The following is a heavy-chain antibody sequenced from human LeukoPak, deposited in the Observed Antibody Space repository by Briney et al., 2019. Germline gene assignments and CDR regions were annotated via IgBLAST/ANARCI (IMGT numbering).Heavy chain of an antibody. CDR3: ARYAIRDFDWLFYFDY. CDR2: IIPIFGTA. Sequence: PGGSLRLSCAASGFTFSSYAISWVRQAPGQGLEWMGGIIPIFGTANYAQKFQGRVTITADESTSTAYMELSSLRSEDTAVYYCARYAIRDFDWLFYFDYWGQGTLVTVSS. J-gene: IGHJ4*02. V-gene: IGHV1-69*01. CDR1: GFTFSSYA. D-gene: IGHD3-9*01.